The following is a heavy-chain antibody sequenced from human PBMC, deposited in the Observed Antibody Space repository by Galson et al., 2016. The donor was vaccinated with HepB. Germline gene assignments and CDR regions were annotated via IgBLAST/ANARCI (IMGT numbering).Heavy chain of an antibody. Sequence: SLRLSCAASGFTFSDYSMNWVRQAPGKGLEWISYISGAGHTIYYADSVRGRFTISRDNAKNSLVLQMINLRDEDTAVYYCGRESDRIRYFEYWGQGTLVTVSS. D-gene: IGHD1-14*01. CDR3: GRESDRIRYFEY. J-gene: IGHJ4*02. CDR2: ISGAGHTI. CDR1: GFTFSDYS. V-gene: IGHV3-48*02.